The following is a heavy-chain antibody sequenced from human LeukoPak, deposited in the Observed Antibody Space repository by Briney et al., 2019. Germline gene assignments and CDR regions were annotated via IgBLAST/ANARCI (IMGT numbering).Heavy chain of an antibody. J-gene: IGHJ4*02. CDR2: ISGDGGST. Sequence: GGSLRLSCAASGFTFDDYAMHWVRQAPGKGLEWVYLISGDGGSTYYADSVKGRFTISRDNSKNSLYLQMNSLRTEDTALYYCAKDILNCSGGSCYPYYFDYWGQGTLVTVSS. CDR3: AKDILNCSGGSCYPYYFDY. CDR1: GFTFDDYA. D-gene: IGHD2-15*01. V-gene: IGHV3-43*02.